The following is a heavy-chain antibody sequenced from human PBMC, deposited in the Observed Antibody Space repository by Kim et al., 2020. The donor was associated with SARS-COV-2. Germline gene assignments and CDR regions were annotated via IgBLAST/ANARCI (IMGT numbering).Heavy chain of an antibody. J-gene: IGHJ3*02. V-gene: IGHV4-31*03. CDR3: AREMLHYYDSSGAFDI. CDR1: GGSISSGGYY. CDR2: IYYSGST. Sequence: SETLSLTCTVSGGSISSGGYYWSWIRQHPGKGLEWIGYIYYSGSTYYNPSLKSRVTISVDTSKNQFSLKLSSVTAADTAVYYCAREMLHYYDSSGAFDIWGQGTMVTVSS. D-gene: IGHD3-22*01.